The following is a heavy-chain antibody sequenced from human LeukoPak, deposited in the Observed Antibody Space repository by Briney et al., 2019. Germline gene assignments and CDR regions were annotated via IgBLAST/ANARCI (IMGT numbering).Heavy chain of an antibody. Sequence: SETLSLTCTVSGGSISSGGYYWSWIRQHPGEGLEWIGYIYYSGSTYYNSSLRSRVTISVDTSKNQFSLKLSSVNAADTAVYYCARVERSLAWFDPWGQGTLVTVSS. D-gene: IGHD1-1*01. J-gene: IGHJ5*02. CDR2: IYYSGST. CDR3: ARVERSLAWFDP. V-gene: IGHV4-31*03. CDR1: GGSISSGGYY.